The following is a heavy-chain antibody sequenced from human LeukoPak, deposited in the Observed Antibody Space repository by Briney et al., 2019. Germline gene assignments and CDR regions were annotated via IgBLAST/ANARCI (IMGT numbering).Heavy chain of an antibody. J-gene: IGHJ4*02. V-gene: IGHV3-23*01. CDR2: ISGSGGST. CDR1: AFTFSSYA. CDR3: AKAGAYSGYGDY. D-gene: IGHD5-12*01. Sequence: GGSLRLSCAASAFTFSSYAMSWVRQAPGKGLEWVSGISGSGGSTYYADSVKGRFTISRDNSKNTLYLQMNSLRAEDTAVYYCAKAGAYSGYGDYWGQGTLVTVSS.